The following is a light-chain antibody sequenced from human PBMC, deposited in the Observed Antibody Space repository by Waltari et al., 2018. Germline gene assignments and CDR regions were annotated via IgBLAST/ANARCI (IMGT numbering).Light chain of an antibody. J-gene: IGKJ1*01. CDR3: QKYGTLPAT. CDR2: DAS. Sequence: EIVLTQSPGTLSLSPGERATLPCRASQSVSRYLAWYQQKPGQAPRLLIYDASIRASGIPDRFSGSGSGTDFSLTISRLEPEDFAVYYCQKYGTLPATFGQGTKVQMK. V-gene: IGKV3-20*01. CDR1: QSVSRY.